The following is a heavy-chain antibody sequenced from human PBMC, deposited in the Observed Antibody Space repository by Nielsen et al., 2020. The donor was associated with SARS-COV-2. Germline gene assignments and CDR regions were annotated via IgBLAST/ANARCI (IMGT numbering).Heavy chain of an antibody. V-gene: IGHV4-59*08. J-gene: IGHJ4*02. Sequence: SETLSLTCTVSGGSISSYYWSWIRQPPGKGLEWIGYIYYSGSTNYNPSLKSRVTMSVDTSKNQFSLKLSSVTAADTAVYYCVRRALGYCSGGSCYSAFDYWGQGTLVTVSS. CDR2: IYYSGST. D-gene: IGHD2-15*01. CDR1: GGSISSYY. CDR3: VRRALGYCSGGSCYSAFDY.